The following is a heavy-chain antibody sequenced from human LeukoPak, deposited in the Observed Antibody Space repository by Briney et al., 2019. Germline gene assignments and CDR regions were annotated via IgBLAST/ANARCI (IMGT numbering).Heavy chain of an antibody. D-gene: IGHD6-19*01. V-gene: IGHV3-11*06. CDR1: GFTFSDPY. Sequence: GGSLRLSCEASGFTFSDPYMSWIRQAPGKGLECLSYISGSGTDINYADSVRGRFTISRDNSKNTLYLQMNSLRAEDTAVFYCAKGPSGYSSGDNWFDPWGQGTLVTVSS. CDR3: AKGPSGYSSGDNWFDP. CDR2: ISGSGTDI. J-gene: IGHJ5*02.